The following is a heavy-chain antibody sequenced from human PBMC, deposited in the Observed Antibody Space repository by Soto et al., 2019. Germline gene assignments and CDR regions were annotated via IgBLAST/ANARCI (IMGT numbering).Heavy chain of an antibody. Sequence: QVQLAESGGDVVQPGRSLRLSCATSGFTFRNYGMHWVRQAPGKGLEWVAAISYDGGNEYYADSVRGRFTISRDNSKSTLYLQMNSLRAEDTAVYYCAKGENLNHYNRAEDYWGQGTLVTVSS. J-gene: IGHJ4*02. CDR3: AKGENLNHYNRAEDY. V-gene: IGHV3-30*18. CDR2: ISYDGGNE. D-gene: IGHD3-22*01. CDR1: GFTFRNYG.